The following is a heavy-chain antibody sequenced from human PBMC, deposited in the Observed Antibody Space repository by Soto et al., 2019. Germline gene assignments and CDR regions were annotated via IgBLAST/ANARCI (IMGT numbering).Heavy chain of an antibody. CDR1: GFTFSSYA. Sequence: GGSLRLSCAASGFTFSSYAMSWVRQAPGKGLEWVSAISGSGGSTYYADSVKGRFTISRDNSKNTLYLQMNSLRAEDTAVYYCAKDLFSGGYDSLYYYYYMDVWGKGTTVTVSS. J-gene: IGHJ6*03. CDR3: AKDLFSGGYDSLYYYYYMDV. D-gene: IGHD5-12*01. V-gene: IGHV3-23*01. CDR2: ISGSGGST.